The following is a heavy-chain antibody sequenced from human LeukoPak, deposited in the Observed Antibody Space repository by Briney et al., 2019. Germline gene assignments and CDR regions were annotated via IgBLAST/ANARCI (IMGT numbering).Heavy chain of an antibody. CDR2: ISYDGRND. CDR1: GLGFSSHA. J-gene: IGHJ3*02. CDR3: ARDFYFGSGDAFDI. D-gene: IGHD3-10*01. Sequence: GGSLRLSCAASGLGFSSHAMLWVRQAPGEGLEWVAVISYDGRNDFYADSVKGRFTISRDNSRNTLYLQMNSLRVEDTAAYFCARDFYFGSGDAFDIWGQGTMVTVSS. V-gene: IGHV3-30*04.